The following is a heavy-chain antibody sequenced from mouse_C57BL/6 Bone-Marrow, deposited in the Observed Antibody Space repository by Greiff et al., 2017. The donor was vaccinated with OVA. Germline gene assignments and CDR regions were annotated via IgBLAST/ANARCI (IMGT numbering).Heavy chain of an antibody. CDR2: IHPRSGNT. Sequence: QVQLQQSGAELARPGASVKLSCKASGYTFTSYGISWVKQRTGQGLEWIGEIHPRSGNTYYNEKFKGKATLTADKSSSTAYMELRILTSEDSSVYFWAYYYSGRDYAMDYWGQGTSVTVSS. D-gene: IGHD1-1*01. J-gene: IGHJ4*01. CDR1: GYTFTSYG. CDR3: AYYYSGRDYAMDY. V-gene: IGHV1-81*01.